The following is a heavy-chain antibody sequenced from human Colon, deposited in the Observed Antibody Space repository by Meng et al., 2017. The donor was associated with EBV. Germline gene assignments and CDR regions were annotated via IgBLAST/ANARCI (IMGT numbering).Heavy chain of an antibody. V-gene: IGHV4-30-4*01. Sequence: QGQLQEWGQGLLEPPQTLSLTCTVSGCYMSSGNYYWSWIRQPPGKGLEWIGYIHHSGSAYYNPSLKSRVSISVDTSKNQFSLNLNSMTAADTAVYYCASFDHIPRRNYFDYWGQGTLVTVSS. J-gene: IGHJ4*02. CDR2: IHHSGSA. D-gene: IGHD2-21*01. CDR1: GCYMSSGNYY. CDR3: ASFDHIPRRNYFDY.